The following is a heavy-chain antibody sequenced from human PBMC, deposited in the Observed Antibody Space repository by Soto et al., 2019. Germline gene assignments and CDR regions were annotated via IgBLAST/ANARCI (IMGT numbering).Heavy chain of an antibody. CDR1: GGSISSYY. D-gene: IGHD1-20*01. V-gene: IGHV4-4*07. J-gene: IGHJ6*02. Sequence: PSETLSLTCTVSGGSISSYYWSWIRQPAGKGLEWIGRIYTSGSTNYNPSLKSRVTISVDTSKNQFSLKLSSVTAADTAVYYCAREPGITGTNYYYYGMDVWGQGTTVTVS. CDR3: AREPGITGTNYYYYGMDV. CDR2: IYTSGST.